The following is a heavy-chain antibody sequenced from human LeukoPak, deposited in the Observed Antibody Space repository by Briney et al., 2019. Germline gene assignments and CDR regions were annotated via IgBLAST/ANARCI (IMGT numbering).Heavy chain of an antibody. CDR2: IHHGGST. J-gene: IGHJ5*02. CDR1: GGSMSSSNW. D-gene: IGHD2-15*01. Sequence: SETLSLTCVVSGGSMSSSNWWSWVRQSPGKGLEWIGEIHHGGSTNYNTSLKSRVTISIDKSKNQFSLKLTSVTAADTAVYYCAKGGGAFDRWGRGSLVTVSS. CDR3: AKGGGAFDR. V-gene: IGHV4-4*02.